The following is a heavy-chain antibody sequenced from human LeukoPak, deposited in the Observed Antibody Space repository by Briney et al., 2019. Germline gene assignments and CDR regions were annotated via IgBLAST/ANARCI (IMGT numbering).Heavy chain of an antibody. D-gene: IGHD3-10*01. CDR2: IRSKANSYAT. CDR3: TRHGDYYGSGSYWNNWFDP. CDR1: GFTFSGSA. J-gene: IGHJ5*02. V-gene: IGHV3-73*01. Sequence: GGSLRLSCAASGFTFSGSAMHWVRQASGKGLEWVGRIRSKANSYATAYAASVKGRFTISRDDSKNTAYLQMNSLKTEDTAVYYCTRHGDYYGSGSYWNNWFDPWGQGTLVTVSS.